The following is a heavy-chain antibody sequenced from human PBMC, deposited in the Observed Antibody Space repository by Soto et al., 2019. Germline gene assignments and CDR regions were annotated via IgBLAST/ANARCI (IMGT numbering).Heavy chain of an antibody. CDR1: GYTLTTYG. Sequence: QVLLVQSGAEVKKPGASVKVSCKASGYTLTTYGLAWVRQAPGQGLEWMGWITGYNGNTNYAQKFHGRLTMTTDTSTNTASWELRSLRSDDTAVYYCARLFCSSTSCRWFDPWGQGTLVTVSS. CDR3: ARLFCSSTSCRWFDP. V-gene: IGHV1-18*04. CDR2: ITGYNGNT. J-gene: IGHJ5*02. D-gene: IGHD2-2*01.